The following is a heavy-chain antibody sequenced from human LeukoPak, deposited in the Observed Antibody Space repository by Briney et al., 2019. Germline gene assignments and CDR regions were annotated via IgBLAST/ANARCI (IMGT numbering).Heavy chain of an antibody. V-gene: IGHV1-2*02. J-gene: IGHJ5*02. CDR2: INPNSGGT. Sequence: ASVKVSCKASGYTFTSYGISWVRQAPGQGLEWMGWINPNSGGTNYAQKFQGRVTMTRDTSISTAYMELSRLRSDDTAVYYCAREGGIVGATSDWFDPWGQGTLVTVSS. D-gene: IGHD1-26*01. CDR3: AREGGIVGATSDWFDP. CDR1: GYTFTSYG.